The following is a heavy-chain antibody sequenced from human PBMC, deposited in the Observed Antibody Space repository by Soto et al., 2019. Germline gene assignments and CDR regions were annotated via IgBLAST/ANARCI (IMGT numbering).Heavy chain of an antibody. J-gene: IGHJ4*02. CDR1: GFSLSTSGMC. V-gene: IGHV2-70*01. CDR2: IDWDDDK. D-gene: IGHD6-6*01. CDR3: ARSSIAARPGSYYFDY. Sequence: SGPTLVNPTQTRTLTCTFSGFSLSTSGMCVSWIRQPPGKALEWLALIDWDDDKYYSTSLKTRLTISKDTSKNQVVLTMTNMDPVDTATYYCARSSIAARPGSYYFDYWGQGTLVTVSS.